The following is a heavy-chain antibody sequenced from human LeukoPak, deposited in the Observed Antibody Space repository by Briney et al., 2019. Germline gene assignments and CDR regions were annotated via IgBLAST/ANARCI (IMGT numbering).Heavy chain of an antibody. V-gene: IGHV3-23*01. Sequence: PGGSLRLSCAASGFTFSSYAMSWVRQAPGKGREGVSAISGSGGSTYYADSVKGRCTISRDNAKNSLYLQMNSLRAEDTAVYYCARDGYSSSWLQYYYYYYYMDVWGKGTTVTVSS. CDR1: GFTFSSYA. CDR2: ISGSGGST. J-gene: IGHJ6*03. D-gene: IGHD6-13*01. CDR3: ARDGYSSSWLQYYYYYYYMDV.